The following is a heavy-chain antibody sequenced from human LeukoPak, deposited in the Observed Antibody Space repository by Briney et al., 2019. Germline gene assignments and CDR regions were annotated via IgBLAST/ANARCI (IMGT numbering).Heavy chain of an antibody. V-gene: IGHV4-39*01. CDR1: GGSIISSNYY. D-gene: IGHD3-3*01. CDR2: IYQSGSGSS. J-gene: IGHJ4*02. Sequence: PSETLSLTCSVSGGSIISSNYYWGWIRQPPGKGLEWIGSIYQSGSGSSYYNPSLKSRVTISGDTSKNQSFLRLSSVTAADTAVYYCASTLRFLPYRRFDYWGQGTLVTVPS. CDR3: ASTLRFLPYRRFDY.